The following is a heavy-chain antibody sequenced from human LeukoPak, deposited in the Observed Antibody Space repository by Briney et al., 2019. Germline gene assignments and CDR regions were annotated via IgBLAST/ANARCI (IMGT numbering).Heavy chain of an antibody. CDR2: IRSKAYGGTT. V-gene: IGHV3-49*03. CDR3: ARDSNYGGFDY. Sequence: GGSLRLSCTASGFTFGDYAMSWFRQAPGKGLEWVGFIRSKAYGGTTEYAASVKGRFTISRDNAKNSLYLQMNSLRAEDTAVYYCARDSNYGGFDYWGQGTLVTVSS. J-gene: IGHJ4*02. D-gene: IGHD3-10*01. CDR1: GFTFGDYA.